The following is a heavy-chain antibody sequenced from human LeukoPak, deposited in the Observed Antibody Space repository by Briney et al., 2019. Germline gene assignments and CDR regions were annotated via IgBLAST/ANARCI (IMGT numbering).Heavy chain of an antibody. D-gene: IGHD3-22*01. Sequence: GGSLRLSCAASGFTFNSYAMSWVRQAPGKGLEWVSAISGSGGSTYYADSVKGRFTISRDQSKNTLYLQMNILRAEDTAVYYCAKNRAYYYDSSGYYFDYWGQGTLVTVSS. CDR2: ISGSGGST. CDR1: GFTFNSYA. CDR3: AKNRAYYYDSSGYYFDY. J-gene: IGHJ4*02. V-gene: IGHV3-23*01.